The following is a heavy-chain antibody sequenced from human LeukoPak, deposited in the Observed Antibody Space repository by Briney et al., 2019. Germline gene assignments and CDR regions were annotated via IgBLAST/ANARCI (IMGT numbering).Heavy chain of an antibody. CDR1: GFIFSSYW. V-gene: IGHV3-23*01. J-gene: IGHJ4*02. Sequence: GGSLRLSCAASGFIFSSYWMSWVRQAPGKGLEWVSAISGSGGSTYYADSVKGRFTISRDNSKNTLYLQMNSLRAEDTAVYYYAKDQSVLVGATDYWGQGTLVTVSS. D-gene: IGHD1-26*01. CDR3: AKDQSVLVGATDY. CDR2: ISGSGGST.